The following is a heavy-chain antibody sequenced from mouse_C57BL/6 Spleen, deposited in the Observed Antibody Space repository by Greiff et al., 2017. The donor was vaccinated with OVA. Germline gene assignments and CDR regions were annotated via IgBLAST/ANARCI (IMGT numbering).Heavy chain of an antibody. Sequence: EVQLQQSGPELVKPGASVKISCKASGYTFTDYYMNWVKQSHGQSLEWIGDINPNNGGTSYNQKFKGKATLTVDKSSSTAYMELRSLTSEDSAVYYCARSRGINYYAMDYWGQGTSVTVSS. J-gene: IGHJ4*01. D-gene: IGHD2-4*01. CDR1: GYTFTDYY. CDR2: INPNNGGT. CDR3: ARSRGINYYAMDY. V-gene: IGHV1-26*01.